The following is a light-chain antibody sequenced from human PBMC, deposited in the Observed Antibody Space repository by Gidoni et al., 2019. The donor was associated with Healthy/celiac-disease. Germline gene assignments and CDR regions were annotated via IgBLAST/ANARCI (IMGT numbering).Light chain of an antibody. J-gene: IGLJ2*01. CDR1: NIGSKS. Sequence: SYVLTQPPSVSVAPGKTARITCGGNNIGSKSVHWYQQKPGQAPVLVIYYDSDRPSGIPERFSGSNSGNTATLTISRVEAGDEADYYWQVWDSSSDHVVFGRGPKLTVL. CDR2: YDS. V-gene: IGLV3-21*04. CDR3: QVWDSSSDHVV.